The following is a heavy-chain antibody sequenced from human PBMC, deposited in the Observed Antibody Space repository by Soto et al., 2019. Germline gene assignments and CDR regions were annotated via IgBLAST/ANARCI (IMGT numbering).Heavy chain of an antibody. CDR3: AREGEGIPAHRY. V-gene: IGHV1-69*08. CDR2: IVPILGAG. Sequence: SVKVSCKASGDTFTTYTINWVRQAPGQGLEWMGGIVPILGAGNYAQKFRGRVTITADRSTTTAYLDLSSLRSDDTAVYYCAREGEGIPAHRYWGQGTLVTVSS. CDR1: GDTFTTYT. D-gene: IGHD3-16*01. J-gene: IGHJ4*02.